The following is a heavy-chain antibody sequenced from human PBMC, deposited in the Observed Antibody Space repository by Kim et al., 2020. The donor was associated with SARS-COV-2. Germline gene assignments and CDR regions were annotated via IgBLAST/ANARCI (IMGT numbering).Heavy chain of an antibody. V-gene: IGHV3-11*01. Sequence: KGRFTITSDNAKNPLYLQMNSLRAEATAVYYCARARYGYSYGKEGYYFDYWGQGTLVTVSS. D-gene: IGHD5-18*01. J-gene: IGHJ4*02. CDR3: ARARYGYSYGKEGYYFDY.